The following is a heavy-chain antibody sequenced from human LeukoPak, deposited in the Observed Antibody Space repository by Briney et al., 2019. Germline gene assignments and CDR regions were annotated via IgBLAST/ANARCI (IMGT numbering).Heavy chain of an antibody. V-gene: IGHV3-74*01. CDR2: IISDGSRT. CDR1: GFTFSRYW. J-gene: IGHJ3*02. CDR3: VREDNAFDI. Sequence: GGSLRLSCAASGFTFSRYWMHWVRRAPGTGLVWVSGIISDGSRTPYADSVKGRFTISRDNAKNTVYLQMNSLRAEDTAVYYCVREDNAFDIWDQGTVVTVSS.